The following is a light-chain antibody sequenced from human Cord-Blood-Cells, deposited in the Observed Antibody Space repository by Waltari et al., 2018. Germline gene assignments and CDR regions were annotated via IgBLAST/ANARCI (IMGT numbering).Light chain of an antibody. CDR3: AAWDDCLNGRV. V-gene: IGLV1-44*01. CDR1: SSNIGSNT. Sequence: QSVLTQPPSASGTPGQRVTISCSGSSSNIGSNTVNWYQQLPGTPPKLLIYSNNQRPSGVPDRFSGSKSGTSASLSISGLQSEDEADYYCAAWDDCLNGRVFGGGTKLTVL. J-gene: IGLJ3*02. CDR2: SNN.